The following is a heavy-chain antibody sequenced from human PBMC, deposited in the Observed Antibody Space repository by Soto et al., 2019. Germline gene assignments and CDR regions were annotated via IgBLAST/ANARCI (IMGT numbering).Heavy chain of an antibody. V-gene: IGHV5-51*01. Sequence: PGESLKISCKGSGYSFANYWIGWVRQMPGKGLGWMGMIYPDDSDTKYSPSFQGQVTFSADKSINTAYLQWSSLKASDTAIYYCARLEWLSLAAWFDPWGQGTLVTVSS. CDR3: ARLEWLSLAAWFDP. D-gene: IGHD3-3*01. CDR1: GYSFANYW. J-gene: IGHJ5*02. CDR2: IYPDDSDT.